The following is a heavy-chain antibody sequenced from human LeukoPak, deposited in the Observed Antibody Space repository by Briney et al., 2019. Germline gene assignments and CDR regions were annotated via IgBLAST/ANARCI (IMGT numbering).Heavy chain of an antibody. D-gene: IGHD3-22*01. CDR1: GGSFSGYY. CDR3: ARVRLRRITMIVMVPDAFDI. Sequence: SETLSLTCAVYGGSFSGYYWSWIRQPPGKGLEWIGEINHSGSTNYNPSLKSRVTISVDTSKNQFSLKLSSVTAADTAVYYCARVRLRRITMIVMVPDAFDIWGQGTMVTVSS. J-gene: IGHJ3*02. V-gene: IGHV4-34*01. CDR2: INHSGST.